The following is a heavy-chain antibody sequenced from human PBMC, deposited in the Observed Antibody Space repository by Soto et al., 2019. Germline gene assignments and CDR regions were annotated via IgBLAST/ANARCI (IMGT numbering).Heavy chain of an antibody. D-gene: IGHD2-21*02. CDR2: ISSSSSYI. V-gene: IGHV3-21*01. CDR3: AKDSGGYCGGDCYLPEYFQH. J-gene: IGHJ1*01. CDR1: GFTFSSYS. Sequence: PGGSLRLSCAASGFTFSSYSMNWVRQAPGKGLEWVSSISSSSSYIYYADSVKGRFTISRDNAKNSLYLQMNSLRAEDTAVYYCAKDSGGYCGGDCYLPEYFQHWGQGTLVTVSS.